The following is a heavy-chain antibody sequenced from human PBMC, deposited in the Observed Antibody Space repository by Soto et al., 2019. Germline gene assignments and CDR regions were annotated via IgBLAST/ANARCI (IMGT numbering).Heavy chain of an antibody. D-gene: IGHD3-9*01. Sequence: QVQLVESGGGVVRPGRSLRLSCAASGFIFSSYAMHWVRQAPGKGLEWVAGISQDGNKKYYADSEEGRVTISRDNSKNTLYLHMNRLRAEDTAVYYYADLRYFDWGQGTMVTVSP. CDR2: ISQDGNKK. CDR3: ADLRYFD. CDR1: GFIFSSYA. J-gene: IGHJ3*01. V-gene: IGHV3-30-3*01.